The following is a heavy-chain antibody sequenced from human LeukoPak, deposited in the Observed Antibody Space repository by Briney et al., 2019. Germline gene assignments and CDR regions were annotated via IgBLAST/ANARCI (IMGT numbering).Heavy chain of an antibody. CDR2: IYYSGST. CDR3: ARIGSSGWQVYYYGMDV. CDR1: GGSISSSSYY. J-gene: IGHJ6*02. D-gene: IGHD6-19*01. V-gene: IGHV4-39*01. Sequence: SETLSLTRTVSGGSISSSSYYWGWIRQPPGKGLEWIGSIYYSGSTYYNPSLKSRVTISVDTSKNQFSLKLSSVTAADTAVYYCARIGSSGWQVYYYGMDVWGQGTTVTVSS.